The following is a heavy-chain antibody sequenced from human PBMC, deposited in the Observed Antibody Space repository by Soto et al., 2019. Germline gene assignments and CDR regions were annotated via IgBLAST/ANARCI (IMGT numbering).Heavy chain of an antibody. Sequence: QVQLQESRPGLVKPSETLSLTCTVSGGSVSSGSYYWSWIRQPPGKGLEWIGYIYYSGRTNYNPSLKSRVTIAVDTSKNQFSLKLSSVTDADTAVYYCARLRPYYDYVWGSFLWFDPWGQGTLVTVSS. CDR1: GGSVSSGSYY. D-gene: IGHD3-16*01. V-gene: IGHV4-61*01. CDR2: IYYSGRT. J-gene: IGHJ5*02. CDR3: ARLRPYYDYVWGSFLWFDP.